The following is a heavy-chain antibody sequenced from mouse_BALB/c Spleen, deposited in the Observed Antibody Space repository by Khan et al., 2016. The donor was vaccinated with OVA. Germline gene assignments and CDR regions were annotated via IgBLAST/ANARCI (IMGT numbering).Heavy chain of an antibody. J-gene: IGHJ3*01. CDR3: ASDDGYSLFTY. CDR2: VSTYYGTT. CDR1: DYTFTDYP. Sequence: QVQLKQSGPELVRPGVSVKISCKGPDYTFTDYPMHWVRQSHVKGLEWIGAVSTYYGTTNYNLKFKGRAIMTVDKSSSTAYMELASLTSEDSAIYYCASDDGYSLFTYWGQGTLVTVSA. D-gene: IGHD2-3*01. V-gene: IGHV1S137*01.